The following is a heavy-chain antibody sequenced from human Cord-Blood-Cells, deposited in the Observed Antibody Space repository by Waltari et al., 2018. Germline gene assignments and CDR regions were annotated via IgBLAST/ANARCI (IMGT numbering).Heavy chain of an antibody. CDR1: GGSISSYY. Sequence: QVQLQESGPGLVKPSETLSLTCTVSGGSISSYYWSWIRQPAGKGLEWIGRIYTSGSTNYNPSLKSRVTISVDTSKNQFSLKLSSVTAADTAVYYCARGEGYSSSSDAFDIWGQGTMVTVSS. D-gene: IGHD6-6*01. CDR2: IYTSGST. V-gene: IGHV4-4*07. J-gene: IGHJ3*02. CDR3: ARGEGYSSSSDAFDI.